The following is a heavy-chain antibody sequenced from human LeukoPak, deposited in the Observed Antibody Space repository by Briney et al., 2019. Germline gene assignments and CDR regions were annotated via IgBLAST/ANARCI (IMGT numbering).Heavy chain of an antibody. D-gene: IGHD2-15*01. J-gene: IGHJ5*02. CDR3: ARRRRARVVVVAAFNWFYP. Sequence: GESLKISCKGSGYSFTSYWISWVRQMPGKGLEWMGRIDPSDSYTNYSPSFQGHVTISADKSISTAYLQWSSLKASDTAMYYCARRRRARVVVVAAFNWFYPWGQGRQVTVSS. CDR2: IDPSDSYT. CDR1: GYSFTSYW. V-gene: IGHV5-10-1*01.